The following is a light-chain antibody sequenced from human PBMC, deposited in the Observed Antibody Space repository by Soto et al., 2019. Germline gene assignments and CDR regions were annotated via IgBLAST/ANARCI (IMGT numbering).Light chain of an antibody. CDR2: AAS. CDR1: QSISSY. V-gene: IGKV1-39*01. J-gene: IGKJ3*01. CDR3: HQYNSAPFT. Sequence: DIQMTHSPSSLSASVGERVTMTCRASQSISSYLNWYQQKPGKAPKLLIYAASSLQSGVPSRFSGSGSGTDFTLTISSLQSEDVATYYCHQYNSAPFTFGPGTKVDIK.